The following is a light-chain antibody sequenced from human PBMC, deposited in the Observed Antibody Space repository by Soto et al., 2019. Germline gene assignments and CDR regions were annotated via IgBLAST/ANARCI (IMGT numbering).Light chain of an antibody. Sequence: INITHSACSVASSLEERVTMTCLASQGVGGWLAWYQQKPGKVPKLLIYATSSLHSGVPSRFSGSGSGTDFTLSISSLQPQEFATYYCQQTNSLPLSFGPGTKVDI. V-gene: IGKV1-12*01. CDR2: ATS. CDR1: QGVGGW. J-gene: IGKJ3*01. CDR3: QQTNSLPLS.